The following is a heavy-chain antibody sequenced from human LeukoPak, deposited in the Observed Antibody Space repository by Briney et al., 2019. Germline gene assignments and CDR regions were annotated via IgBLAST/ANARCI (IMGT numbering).Heavy chain of an antibody. Sequence: KPSETLSLTCTVSGGSISSYYWSWIRQPAGKGLEWIGRIYTSGSTNYNPSLKSRVTMSVDTSKNQFSLKLSSVTAADTAVYYCARDAQPTIVVVPGNWFDPWGQGTLVTVSS. CDR1: GGSISSYY. CDR3: ARDAQPTIVVVPGNWFDP. CDR2: IYTSGST. D-gene: IGHD2-2*01. J-gene: IGHJ5*02. V-gene: IGHV4-4*07.